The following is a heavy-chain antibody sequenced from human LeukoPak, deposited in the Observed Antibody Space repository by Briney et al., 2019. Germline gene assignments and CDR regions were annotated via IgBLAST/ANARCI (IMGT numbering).Heavy chain of an antibody. J-gene: IGHJ4*02. CDR3: ARVRFYDSSGHDLPDH. D-gene: IGHD3-22*01. CDR1: GFTFSSYA. CDR2: ISYDGSNK. Sequence: GRSLRLSCAASGFTFSSYAMHWVRQAPGKGLEWVAVISYDGSNKYYAESVKGRFTISRDNSKNTLFLQLNSLRAEDMALYYCARVRFYDSSGHDLPDHWGQGTLVTVSS. V-gene: IGHV3-30-3*01.